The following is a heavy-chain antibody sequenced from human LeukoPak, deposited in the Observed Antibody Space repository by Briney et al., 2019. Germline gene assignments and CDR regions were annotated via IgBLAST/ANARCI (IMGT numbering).Heavy chain of an antibody. Sequence: KPSETLSLTCVVSGGSITSGYYWAWIRQPPGKGLEWIGSIFHSGSTYRNPSLRSRVTISLNTSKNQISLILSSMTAADTAVYYCARSSSVDTALVGVHWFDPWGQGTLVPVSS. D-gene: IGHD5-18*01. CDR2: IFHSGST. J-gene: IGHJ5*02. CDR1: GGSITSGYY. V-gene: IGHV4-38-2*01. CDR3: ARSSSVDTALVGVHWFDP.